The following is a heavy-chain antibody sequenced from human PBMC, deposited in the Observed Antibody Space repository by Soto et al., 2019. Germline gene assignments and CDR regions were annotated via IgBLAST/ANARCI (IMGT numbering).Heavy chain of an antibody. CDR3: ARVKGNWGSSYYYYYGMDV. D-gene: IGHD7-27*01. CDR1: GGSISSYY. V-gene: IGHV4-59*01. CDR2: IYYSGST. Sequence: SATLSLTCTVSGGSISSYYWSWIRQPPGKGLEWIGYIYYSGSTNYNPSLKSRVTISVDTSKNQFSLKLSSVTAADTAVYYCARVKGNWGSSYYYYYGMDVWGQGTTVTVSS. J-gene: IGHJ6*02.